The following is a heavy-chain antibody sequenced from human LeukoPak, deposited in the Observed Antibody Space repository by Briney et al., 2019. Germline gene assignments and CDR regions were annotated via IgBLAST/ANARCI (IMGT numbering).Heavy chain of an antibody. J-gene: IGHJ4*02. CDR1: GGSISSSNW. Sequence: SETLSLTCAVSGGSISSSNWWSWVRQPPGKGLEWIGEIYHSGSTNYNPSPKSRVTISVDKSKNQFSLKLSSVTAADTAVYYCASWKPMVRGVMLVYYFDYWGQGTLVTVSS. D-gene: IGHD3-10*01. V-gene: IGHV4-4*02. CDR2: IYHSGST. CDR3: ASWKPMVRGVMLVYYFDY.